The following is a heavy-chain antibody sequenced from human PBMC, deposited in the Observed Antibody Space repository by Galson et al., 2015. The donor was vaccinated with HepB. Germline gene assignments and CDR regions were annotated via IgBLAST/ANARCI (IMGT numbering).Heavy chain of an antibody. J-gene: IGHJ6*02. Sequence: SVKVSCKASGYTFTDYYMHWVRQAPGQGLEWMGWINPNSGGTNYAQEFQAWVTMTTDTSTSTAYMELRSLRSDDTAVYYCARDSAAAGNRVGGMDVWGQGTTVTVSS. CDR3: ARDSAAAGNRVGGMDV. D-gene: IGHD6-13*01. CDR2: INPNSGGT. V-gene: IGHV1-2*04. CDR1: GYTFTDYY.